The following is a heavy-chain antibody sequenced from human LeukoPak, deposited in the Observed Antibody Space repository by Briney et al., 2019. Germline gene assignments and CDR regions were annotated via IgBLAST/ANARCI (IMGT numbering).Heavy chain of an antibody. CDR1: GFRFSSYW. J-gene: IGHJ5*02. V-gene: IGHV3-7*04. D-gene: IGHD6-13*01. CDR2: IKQDGSEK. Sequence: HSGVSLRLSCAASGFRFSSYWMSWVRQAPGKGLEWVANIKQDGSEKYYVDSVKGRFTISRDNAKNSLYLQMNSLRAEDTAVYYCARVSCIAAGGCWFDPWGQGNLVTVSS. CDR3: ARVSCIAAGGCWFDP.